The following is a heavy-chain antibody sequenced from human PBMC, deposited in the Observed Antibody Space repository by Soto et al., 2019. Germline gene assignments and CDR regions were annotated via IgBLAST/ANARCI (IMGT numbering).Heavy chain of an antibody. CDR2: INHSGST. Sequence: PSETLSLTCAVYGGSFSGYYWSWIRQPPGKGLEWIGEINHSGSTNYNPSLKSRVTISVDTSKNQFSLKLSSVTAADTAVYYCARVRVVPAAMSRGIYNWFDPWGQGTLVTVSS. CDR1: GGSFSGYY. CDR3: ARVRVVPAAMSRGIYNWFDP. D-gene: IGHD2-2*01. J-gene: IGHJ5*02. V-gene: IGHV4-34*01.